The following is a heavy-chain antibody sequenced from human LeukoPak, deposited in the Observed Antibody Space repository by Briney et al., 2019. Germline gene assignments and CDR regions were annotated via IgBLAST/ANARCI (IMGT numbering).Heavy chain of an antibody. CDR2: LRDKANSYAT. CDR1: GFTFSGPN. D-gene: IGHD3-10*01. Sequence: GGSLKLSCAASGFTFSGPNIHCVRQPSGKGLEWGGRLRDKANSYATAYVASVEGRFTISRDDSKNTAYLQMNSLRAEDTAVYYCARDEQMVRGVSPNPNWGQGTLVTVSS. V-gene: IGHV3-73*01. CDR3: ARDEQMVRGVSPNPN. J-gene: IGHJ4*02.